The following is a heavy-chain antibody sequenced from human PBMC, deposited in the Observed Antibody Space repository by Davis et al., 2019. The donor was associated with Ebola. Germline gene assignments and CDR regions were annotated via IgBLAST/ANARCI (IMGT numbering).Heavy chain of an antibody. D-gene: IGHD6-19*01. CDR3: ARNTVAGILDWGWFDP. CDR2: IYSGGST. Sequence: GESLKISCAASGFTVSSNYMSWVRQAPGKGLEWVSVIYSGGSTYYADSVKGKFTISRDNSKNTLYLQMNSLRAEDTAVYYCARNTVAGILDWGWFDPWGQGTLVTASS. V-gene: IGHV3-66*01. CDR1: GFTVSSNY. J-gene: IGHJ5*02.